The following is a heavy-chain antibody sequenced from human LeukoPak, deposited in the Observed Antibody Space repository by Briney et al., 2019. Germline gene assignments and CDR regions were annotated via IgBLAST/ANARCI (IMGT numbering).Heavy chain of an antibody. CDR3: AKYPHSSSWTREYFDY. D-gene: IGHD6-13*01. CDR1: GFTFSSYG. V-gene: IGHV3-23*01. J-gene: IGHJ4*02. CDR2: ISGSGGST. Sequence: GGSLRLSCAASGFTFSSYGMHWVRQAPGKGLEWVSAISGSGGSTYYADSVKGRFTISRDNSKNTLYLQMNSLRAEDTAVYYCAKYPHSSSWTREYFDYWGQGTLVTVSS.